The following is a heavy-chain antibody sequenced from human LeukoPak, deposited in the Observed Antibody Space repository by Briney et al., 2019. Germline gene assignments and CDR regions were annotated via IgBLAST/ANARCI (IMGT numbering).Heavy chain of an antibody. CDR1: GFTFSTYG. CDR2: ISYDGSNE. D-gene: IGHD3-3*01. Sequence: PGGSLRLSCAASGFTFSTYGMSWVRQAPGKGLEWVAVISYDGSNEYYADSVKGRFTISRDNSKNMLYLQMNSLRAEDTAVYYCAKTIQLRFLEWSNAFDIWGQGTMVTVSS. J-gene: IGHJ3*02. V-gene: IGHV3-30*18. CDR3: AKTIQLRFLEWSNAFDI.